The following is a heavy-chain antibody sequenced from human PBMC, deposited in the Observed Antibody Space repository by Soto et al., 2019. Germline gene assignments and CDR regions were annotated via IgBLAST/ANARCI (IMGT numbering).Heavy chain of an antibody. J-gene: IGHJ5*02. Sequence: GSLKISGKGSGCSFTSYWIGWVRQMPGKGLEWMGIIYPGDSDTRYSPSFQGQVTISADKSISTAYLQWSSLKASDTAMYYCARHNTLGNWSDPWGQGTLVTVSS. V-gene: IGHV5-51*01. CDR2: IYPGDSDT. CDR1: GCSFTSYW. D-gene: IGHD6-13*01. CDR3: ARHNTLGNWSDP.